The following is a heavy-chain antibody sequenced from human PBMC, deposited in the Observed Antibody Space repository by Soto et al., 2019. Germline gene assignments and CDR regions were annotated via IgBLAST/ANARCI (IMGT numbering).Heavy chain of an antibody. D-gene: IGHD2-15*01. CDR3: AGDLAFRGGSCYSEVDCRFDP. CDR2: TYYSGTT. CDR1: GGSISSGDYY. V-gene: IGHV4-30-4*01. Sequence: QVQLQESGPGLVKPSQTLSLTCTVSGGSISSGDYYWSWIRQPPGHGLEWIGYTYYSGTTYYNPCLKSRVTLSLDTSKNQFGLKLSDVTDADTDVYYCAGDLAFRGGSCYSEVDCRFDPWGQGTLVTVS. J-gene: IGHJ5*02.